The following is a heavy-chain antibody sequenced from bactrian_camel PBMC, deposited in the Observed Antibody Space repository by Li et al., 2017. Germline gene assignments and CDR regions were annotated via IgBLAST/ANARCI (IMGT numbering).Heavy chain of an antibody. J-gene: IGHJ6*01. D-gene: IGHD2*01. CDR3: ATFRRTPAGGSSYPPNFGY. Sequence: ESGGGSVQAGGSLRVSCAASGSTHMRYCMAWFRQSPGKERAKVASVYGGRTSYAGSVKGRFTISQDNAKNTLYLQMRSLKTEDTAVYYCATFRRTPAGGSSYPPNFGYWGQGTQVTVS. CDR2: VYGGRT. V-gene: IGHV3S41*01. CDR1: GSTHMRYC.